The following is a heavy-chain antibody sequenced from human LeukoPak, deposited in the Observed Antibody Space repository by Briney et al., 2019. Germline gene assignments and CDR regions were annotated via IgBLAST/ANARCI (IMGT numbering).Heavy chain of an antibody. CDR3: DY. Sequence: ASVKVSCKASGYTFTSYGISWVRQAPGQGLEWMGWINTNTGNPTYAQGFTGRFVFSLDTSVSTAYYCARGGYCSSTSCYEFDYWGQGTLVTVSS. CDR1: GYTFTSYG. D-gene: IGHD2-2*03. CDR2: INTNTGNP. J-gene: IGHJ4*02. V-gene: IGHV7-4-1*01.